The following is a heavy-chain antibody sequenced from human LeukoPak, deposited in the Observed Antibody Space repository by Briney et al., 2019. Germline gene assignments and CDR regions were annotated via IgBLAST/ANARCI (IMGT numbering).Heavy chain of an antibody. Sequence: SGTLSLICAVSGGSISSSNWWSWVRKPPGKGLEWIGEIYHSGSTNYNPSLKSRVTISVDKSKNQFSLKLSSVTAADTAVYYCASFYYDSSGYSDVWGQGTLVTVSS. D-gene: IGHD3-22*01. J-gene: IGHJ4*02. V-gene: IGHV4-4*02. CDR3: ASFYYDSSGYSDV. CDR2: IYHSGST. CDR1: GGSISSSNW.